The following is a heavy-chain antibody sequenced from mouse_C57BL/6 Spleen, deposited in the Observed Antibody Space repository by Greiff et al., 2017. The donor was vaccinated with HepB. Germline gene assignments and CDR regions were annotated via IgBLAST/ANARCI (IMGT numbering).Heavy chain of an antibody. CDR1: GFTFSDYG. Sequence: DVQLVESGGGLVKPGGSLKLSCAASGFTFSDYGMHWVRQAPEKGLEWVAYISSGSSTIYYADTVKGRFTISRDNAKNTLFLQMTSLRSEDTAMYYCARGDLYGSSWGFAYWGQGTLVTVSA. CDR2: ISSGSSTI. J-gene: IGHJ3*01. D-gene: IGHD1-1*01. CDR3: ARGDLYGSSWGFAY. V-gene: IGHV5-17*01.